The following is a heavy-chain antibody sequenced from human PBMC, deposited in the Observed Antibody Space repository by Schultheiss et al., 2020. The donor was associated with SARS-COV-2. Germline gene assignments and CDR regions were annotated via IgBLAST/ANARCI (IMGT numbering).Heavy chain of an antibody. J-gene: IGHJ6*02. CDR1: GGTFSSYA. V-gene: IGHV1-69*06. CDR2: IIPIFGTA. CDR3: ARDGDTAMVPRGYYYYGMDV. Sequence: SVKVSCKASGGTFSSYAISWVRQAPGQGLEWMGGIIPIFGTANYAQKFQGRVTITADKSTSTAYMELSSLRSEDTAVYYCARDGDTAMVPRGYYYYGMDVWGQGTMVTVSS. D-gene: IGHD5-18*01.